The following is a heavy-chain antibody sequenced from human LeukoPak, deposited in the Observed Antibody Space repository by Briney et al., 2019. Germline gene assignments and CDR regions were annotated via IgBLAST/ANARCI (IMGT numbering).Heavy chain of an antibody. CDR2: IYPGDSDT. D-gene: IGHD4-11*01. CDR3: ARAPMTTPPFFDY. CDR1: GYSFTSYW. V-gene: IGHV5-51*01. Sequence: GESLKISCKGSGYSFTSYWIGWVRQMPGKGLERMGIIYPGDSDTRYSPSFQGQVTISADKSISTAYLQWSSLKASDTAMYYCARAPMTTPPFFDYWGQGTLVTVSS. J-gene: IGHJ4*02.